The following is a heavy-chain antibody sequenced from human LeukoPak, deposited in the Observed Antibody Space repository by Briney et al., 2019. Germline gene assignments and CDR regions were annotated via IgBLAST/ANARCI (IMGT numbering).Heavy chain of an antibody. J-gene: IGHJ4*02. V-gene: IGHV4-34*01. CDR2: INHSGSS. D-gene: IGHD6-6*01. CDR1: GGSFSGYY. Sequence: SETLSLTCAVYGGSFSGYYWSWIRQPPGKGLEWIGEINHSGSSNYNPSLKSRVTISVDTSKNQFSLKLSSVTAADTAVYYCARVGVITNIRSGAKTEYSSYVDYWGQGTLVTVSS. CDR3: ARVGVITNIRSGAKTEYSSYVDY.